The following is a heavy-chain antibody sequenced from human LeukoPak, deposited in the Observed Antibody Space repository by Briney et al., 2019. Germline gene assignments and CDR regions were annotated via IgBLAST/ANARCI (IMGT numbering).Heavy chain of an antibody. CDR2: MNPNSGNT. J-gene: IGHJ5*02. CDR1: GYTFTSCE. Sequence: ASVRVSCKASGYTFTSCEINWVRQAGGQGREWMGWMNPNSGNTGYAQKFQGRVTMTRHTSISTAYMELSSLRSEDTAVYYCARGPRIAAAGDTYNWFDPWAQGTLVSVSS. CDR3: ARGPRIAAAGDTYNWFDP. V-gene: IGHV1-8*01. D-gene: IGHD6-13*01.